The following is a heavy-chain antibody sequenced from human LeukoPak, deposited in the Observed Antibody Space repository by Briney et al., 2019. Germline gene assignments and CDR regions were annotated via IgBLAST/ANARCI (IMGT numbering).Heavy chain of an antibody. D-gene: IGHD3-10*01. CDR1: GFTFSSYS. CDR3: ARETHYYGSGSYYTDY. V-gene: IGHV3-21*01. J-gene: IGHJ4*02. Sequence: GGSLRLSCAASGFTFSSYSMNWVRQAPGKGLEWVSSISSSSSYIYYADSVKGRFTISRDNANNSLYLQMDSLRAEDTAVYYCARETHYYGSGSYYTDYWGQGTLVTVSS. CDR2: ISSSSSYI.